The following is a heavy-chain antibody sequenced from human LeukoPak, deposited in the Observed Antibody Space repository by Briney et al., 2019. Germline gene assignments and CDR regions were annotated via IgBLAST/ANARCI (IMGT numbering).Heavy chain of an antibody. CDR3: ARKTWTGDSFDI. CDR2: FDPTNSET. V-gene: IGHV5-51*01. Sequence: GESLQISCKGSVDTFSSYRIGWVRRLPGKGLEWMGLFDPTNSETTHSPTFQGQVTISVDKSISTAYLTWSSLRASDTALYSCARKTWTGDSFDIWGQGTMVIVSS. D-gene: IGHD3-10*01. J-gene: IGHJ3*02. CDR1: VDTFSSYR.